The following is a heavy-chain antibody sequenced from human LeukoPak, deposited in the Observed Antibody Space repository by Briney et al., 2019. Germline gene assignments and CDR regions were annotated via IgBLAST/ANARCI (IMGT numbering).Heavy chain of an antibody. Sequence: SETLSLTCAVYGGSFSGYYWSWIRQPPGKGLEWIGSIYHSGTTTYNPSLKSRVTMSVDTAKNQVSLRLSSVTAADTAVYYCAKDSGTRGEVKLDPWGQASLVTVSS. CDR3: AKDSGTRGEVKLDP. D-gene: IGHD3-10*01. CDR2: IYHSGTT. V-gene: IGHV4-34*01. J-gene: IGHJ5*02. CDR1: GGSFSGYY.